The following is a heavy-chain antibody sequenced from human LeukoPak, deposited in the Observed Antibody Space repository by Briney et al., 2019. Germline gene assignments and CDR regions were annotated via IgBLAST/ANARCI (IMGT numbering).Heavy chain of an antibody. V-gene: IGHV3-74*01. CDR2: INTDGSTI. J-gene: IGHJ4*02. Sequence: GGSLGLSCATSGFTFNNYWVHWVRQAPGKGLVWVSDINTDGSTIHYADSVRGRFTISRDNAKSTVFLQMNSLRVEDTAFYYCARGPPGYRVGDYWGPGTLVTVSS. CDR3: ARGPPGYRVGDY. D-gene: IGHD2-2*03. CDR1: GFTFNNYW.